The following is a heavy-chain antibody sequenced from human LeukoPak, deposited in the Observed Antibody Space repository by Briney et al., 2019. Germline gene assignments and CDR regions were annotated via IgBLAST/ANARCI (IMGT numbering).Heavy chain of an antibody. V-gene: IGHV3-7*01. D-gene: IGHD3-10*01. CDR3: TRNRASVRGVNDAFDI. CDR1: GFTFSNYW. Sequence: GGSLRLSCAASGFTFSNYWMSWVRQAPGKGLEWVANTNQDGSEKDYVDSVKGRFTISRDNAKNSLYLQMNSLRAEDTAVYYCTRNRASVRGVNDAFDIWGQGTIVTVSS. J-gene: IGHJ3*02. CDR2: TNQDGSEK.